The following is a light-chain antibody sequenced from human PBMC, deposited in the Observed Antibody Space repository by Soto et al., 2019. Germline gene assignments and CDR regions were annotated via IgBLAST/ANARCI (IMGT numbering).Light chain of an antibody. CDR1: SYDVGSYNL. CDR2: EGS. J-gene: IGLJ1*01. Sequence: QSALTQPASVSGSPGQSITISCTGTSYDVGSYNLVSWYQQHPGKAPKLMIYEGSKRPSGVSNRFSAYKSGNTASLTISGLQAEDEADYYCCSYAGGTTLNVFGTGTKVTVL. CDR3: CSYAGGTTLNV. V-gene: IGLV2-23*01.